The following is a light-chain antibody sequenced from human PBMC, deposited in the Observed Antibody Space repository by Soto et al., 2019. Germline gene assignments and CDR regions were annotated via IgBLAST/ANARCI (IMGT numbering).Light chain of an antibody. CDR2: GAS. Sequence: EIVMTQSPATLSVSPGDRVTLSCRASQSVYTNLAWYQQKPGQAPRLLISGASTRATDIPTRFSGSGSGTEFTLTITSLQSEDFAVYYCHQYNNWPPLTFGGGTKVEIK. J-gene: IGKJ4*01. CDR1: QSVYTN. CDR3: HQYNNWPPLT. V-gene: IGKV3-15*01.